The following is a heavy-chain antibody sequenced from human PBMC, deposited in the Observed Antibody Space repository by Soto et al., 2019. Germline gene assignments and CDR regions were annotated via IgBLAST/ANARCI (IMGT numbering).Heavy chain of an antibody. CDR3: AREQLATGDYYYYGMDV. J-gene: IGHJ6*02. CDR2: INAGNGNT. Sequence: ASVKVSCKASGYTFTSYAMHWVRQAPGQRLEWMGWINAGNGNTKYSQKFQGRVTITRDTSASTAYMELSSLRSEDTAVYYCAREQLATGDYYYYGMDVWGQGTTVTVYS. V-gene: IGHV1-3*01. CDR1: GYTFTSYA. D-gene: IGHD6-6*01.